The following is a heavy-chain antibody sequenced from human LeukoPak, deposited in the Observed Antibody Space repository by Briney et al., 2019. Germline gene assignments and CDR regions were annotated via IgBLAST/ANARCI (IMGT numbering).Heavy chain of an antibody. Sequence: PGGSLRLSCAASGFTFNSYDMHWVRQAPGKGLEWVAVIWYDGSNKYYADSVKGRFTVSRDNSKNTLYLQMNSLRAEDTAVYYCARDYRPGIAIDYWGQGTLVTVSS. CDR2: IWYDGSNK. CDR3: ARDYRPGIAIDY. J-gene: IGHJ4*02. D-gene: IGHD6-13*01. V-gene: IGHV3-33*01. CDR1: GFTFNSYD.